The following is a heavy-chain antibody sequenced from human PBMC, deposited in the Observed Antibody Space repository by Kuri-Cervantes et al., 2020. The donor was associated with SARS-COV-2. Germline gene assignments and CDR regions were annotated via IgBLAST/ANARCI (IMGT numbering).Heavy chain of an antibody. CDR1: GYTFTGYY. V-gene: IGHV1-2*02. D-gene: IGHD6-6*01. CDR2: INPNSGGT. Sequence: ASVKVSCKASGYTFTGYYMHWVRQAPGQGLEWMGWINPNSGGTNYAQKFQGRVTMTRDTSISTAYMELSRLRSEDTAVYYCARSSSPNVGAFDYWGQGTLVTVSS. CDR3: ARSSSPNVGAFDY. J-gene: IGHJ4*02.